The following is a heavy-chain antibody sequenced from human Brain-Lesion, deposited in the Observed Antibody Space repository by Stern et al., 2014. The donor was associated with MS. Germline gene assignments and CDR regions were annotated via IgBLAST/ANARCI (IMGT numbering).Heavy chain of an antibody. CDR3: ARDQRGITIFGVVTDYYYLGMDV. D-gene: IGHD3-3*01. CDR1: GYIFTGYY. Sequence: QMQLVQSGAEVKKPGASVKVSCKTSGYIFTGYYIHWVRQAPGQGLEWMAWINPNTGGPKYAQKFQGRGTMSRDTSISTAYVELSSLTSDDTAVYYCARDQRGITIFGVVTDYYYLGMDVWGQGTTVTVSS. CDR2: INPNTGGP. J-gene: IGHJ6*02. V-gene: IGHV1-2*02.